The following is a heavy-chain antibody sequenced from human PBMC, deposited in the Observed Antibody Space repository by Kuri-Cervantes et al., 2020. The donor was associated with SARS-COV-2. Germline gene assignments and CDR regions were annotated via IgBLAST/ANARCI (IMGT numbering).Heavy chain of an antibody. D-gene: IGHD2-2*01. J-gene: IGHJ6*03. V-gene: IGHV1-18*04. CDR3: AREDIVVVPAAIRYYYYYMDV. CDR1: GYTFTSYY. CDR2: ISAYNGNT. Sequence: ASVKVSCKASGYTFTSYYMHWVRQAPGQGLEWMGWISAYNGNTNYAQKLQGRVTMTTDTSTSTAYMELRSLRSDDTAVYYCAREDIVVVPAAIRYYYYYMDVWGKGTTVTVSS.